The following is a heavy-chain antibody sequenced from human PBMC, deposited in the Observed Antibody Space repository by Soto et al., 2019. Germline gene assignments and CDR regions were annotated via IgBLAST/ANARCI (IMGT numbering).Heavy chain of an antibody. CDR3: ARDQEQGFWSGYKG. Sequence: QTLSLTCAISGDSVSSNSAAWNWIRQSPSRGLEWLGRTYYRSKWYNDYAVSVKSRITINPDTSKNQFSLQLNSVTPEDTAVYYCARDQEQGFWSGYKGWGQGTLVTVSS. D-gene: IGHD3-3*01. V-gene: IGHV6-1*01. CDR1: GDSVSSNSAA. J-gene: IGHJ4*02. CDR2: TYYRSKWYN.